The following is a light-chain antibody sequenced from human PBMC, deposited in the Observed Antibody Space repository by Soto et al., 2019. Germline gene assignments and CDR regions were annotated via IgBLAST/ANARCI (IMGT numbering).Light chain of an antibody. Sequence: QSVLTQPASVSGSPGQSITISCTGTSSDIGGYNYVSWYQQHPGKAPKLMIYDVSNRPSGVSNRFSGSKSGNTASLTISGLQAEDEEDYYCSSPAVSRTLVFGGGTKVTVL. J-gene: IGLJ2*01. CDR2: DVS. V-gene: IGLV2-14*01. CDR1: SSDIGGYNY. CDR3: SSPAVSRTLV.